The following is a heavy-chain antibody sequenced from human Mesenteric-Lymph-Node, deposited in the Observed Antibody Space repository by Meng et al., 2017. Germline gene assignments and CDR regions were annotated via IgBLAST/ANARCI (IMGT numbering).Heavy chain of an antibody. D-gene: IGHD3-22*01. CDR1: GFTFSSYS. V-gene: IGHV3-21*04. CDR2: ISSSSSYI. Sequence: GESLKISCAASGFTFSSYSMNWVRQAPGKGLEWVSSISSSSSYIYYADSVKGRFTISRDNAKNSLYLQMNSLRAEDTAVYYCATSLYYYDSSGYYPDYWGQGTLVTVSS. CDR3: ATSLYYYDSSGYYPDY. J-gene: IGHJ4*02.